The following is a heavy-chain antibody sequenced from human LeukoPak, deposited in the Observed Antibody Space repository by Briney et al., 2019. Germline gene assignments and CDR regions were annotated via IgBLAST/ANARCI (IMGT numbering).Heavy chain of an antibody. Sequence: MTGGSLRLSCAASGFTFSSYSMNWVRQAPGKGLEWVSSISSSSSYIYYADSVKGRFTISRDNAKNSLYLQMNSLRAEDTAVYYCARDRMNGVRGVWDYWGQGTLVTVSS. CDR1: GFTFSSYS. V-gene: IGHV3-21*01. J-gene: IGHJ4*02. D-gene: IGHD3-10*01. CDR2: ISSSSSYI. CDR3: ARDRMNGVRGVWDY.